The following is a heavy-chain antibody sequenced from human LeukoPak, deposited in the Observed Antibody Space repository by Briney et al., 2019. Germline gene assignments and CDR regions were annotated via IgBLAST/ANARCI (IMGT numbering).Heavy chain of an antibody. J-gene: IGHJ3*02. Sequence: PGGSLRLSCAASGFTFSSYAMSWVRQAPGKGLEWVSYISSSSSSMYYADSVKGRFTISRDNAKNSLYLQMNSLKTEDTAVYYCTTDITMIVVAISAPADAFDIWGQGTMVTVSS. CDR1: GFTFSSYA. CDR3: TTDITMIVVAISAPADAFDI. V-gene: IGHV3-48*04. CDR2: ISSSSSSM. D-gene: IGHD3-22*01.